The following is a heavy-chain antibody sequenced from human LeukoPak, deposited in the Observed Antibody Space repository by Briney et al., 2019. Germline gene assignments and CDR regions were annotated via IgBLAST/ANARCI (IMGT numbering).Heavy chain of an antibody. CDR3: ARVFWETVNTGYYSDF. J-gene: IGHJ4*02. V-gene: IGHV3-21*01. CDR1: EFVFSNHA. D-gene: IGHD3-22*01. CDR2: ITSDSSNI. Sequence: GGSLRLSCVASEFVFSNHAMIWVRQAPGKGLEWFSSITSDSSNIFYANSVRGRFTISRDNANNALHLQMNSLRAEDTAVYYCARVFWETVNTGYYSDFWGPGTLVTVSS.